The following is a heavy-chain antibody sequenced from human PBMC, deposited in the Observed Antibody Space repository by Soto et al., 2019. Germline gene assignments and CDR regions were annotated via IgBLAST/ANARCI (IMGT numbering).Heavy chain of an antibody. CDR1: GFTFSSYA. Sequence: GGSLRLSCAASGFTFSSYAMHWVRQAPGKGLEWVAVISYDGSNKYYADSVKGRFTISRDNSKNTLYLQMNSLRAEDTAVYYCLGGIGYSYGYHAFDLWGQGTMVTVSS. CDR2: ISYDGSNK. J-gene: IGHJ3*01. V-gene: IGHV3-30-3*01. D-gene: IGHD5-18*01. CDR3: LGGIGYSYGYHAFDL.